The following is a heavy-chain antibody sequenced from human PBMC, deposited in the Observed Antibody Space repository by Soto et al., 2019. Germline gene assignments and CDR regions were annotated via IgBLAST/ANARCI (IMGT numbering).Heavy chain of an antibody. CDR1: GGTFSSYA. Sequence: WASVKVSCKASGGTFSSYAISWVRQAPGQGLEWMGGIIPIFGTANYAQKFQGRVTITADESTSTAYMELSSLRSEDTAVYYCARGSYVDTAMVLREPFYFDYWGQGTLVTVSS. V-gene: IGHV1-69*13. CDR3: ARGSYVDTAMVLREPFYFDY. D-gene: IGHD5-18*01. CDR2: IIPIFGTA. J-gene: IGHJ4*02.